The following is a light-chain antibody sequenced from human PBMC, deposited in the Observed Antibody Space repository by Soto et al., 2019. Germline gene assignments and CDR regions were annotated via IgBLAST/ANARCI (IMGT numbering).Light chain of an antibody. J-gene: IGLJ2*01. CDR1: SSNIGAGYD. CDR3: QSYDSSLSALVV. CDR2: DNN. V-gene: IGLV1-40*01. Sequence: QSVLTQPPSVSGAPGQRVTISCTGSSSNIGAGYDVHWYQQLPGTAPKLLIYDNNNRPSGVPGRFSGSKSGTSASLAITGLQAEDEADYYCQSYDSSLSALVVFGGGTKVTVL.